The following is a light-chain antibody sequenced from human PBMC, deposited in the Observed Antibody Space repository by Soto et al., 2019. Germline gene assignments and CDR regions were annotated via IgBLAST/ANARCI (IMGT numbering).Light chain of an antibody. CDR2: DAS. J-gene: IGKJ1*01. Sequence: DIQMTQSPPTLSASVGDRVTITCRASQPISSWLAWYHQKPGKAPKLLIYDASNLESGLPSRFSGSGSGTEFTLTISSLQPEDFGIYYCQQYENYWTFGQGTKVEIK. CDR1: QPISSW. CDR3: QQYENYWT. V-gene: IGKV1-5*01.